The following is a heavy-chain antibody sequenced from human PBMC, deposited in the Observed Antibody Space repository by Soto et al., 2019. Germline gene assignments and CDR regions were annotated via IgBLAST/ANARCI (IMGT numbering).Heavy chain of an antibody. J-gene: IGHJ3*02. Sequence: GGSLRLSCAASGFTFSSYAIIWVRQAPGKGLEWMGIIYPGDSDTRYSPSFQGQVTISADKSISTAYLQWSSLKASDTAMYYCARLSIAVAGPGAFDIWGQGTMVTVSS. D-gene: IGHD6-19*01. CDR1: GFTFSSYA. CDR2: IYPGDSDT. V-gene: IGHV5-51*01. CDR3: ARLSIAVAGPGAFDI.